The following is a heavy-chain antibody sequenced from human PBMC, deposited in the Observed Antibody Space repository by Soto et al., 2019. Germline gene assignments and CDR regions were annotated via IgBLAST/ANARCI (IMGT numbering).Heavy chain of an antibody. D-gene: IGHD4-17*01. CDR3: ARSPAYGDYANLDT. Sequence: QVQLQELGPGLVKPSETLSLTCTVSGDSVSKYYWNWIRQPAGKGLEWIGRIHSTRSPDYNPSLKSRVTLSVDTSKNQFSLKLSLTSVTAADTAVYYCARSPAYGDYANLDTWGQGTLVTVSS. J-gene: IGHJ5*02. CDR2: IHSTRSP. V-gene: IGHV4-4*07. CDR1: GDSVSKYY.